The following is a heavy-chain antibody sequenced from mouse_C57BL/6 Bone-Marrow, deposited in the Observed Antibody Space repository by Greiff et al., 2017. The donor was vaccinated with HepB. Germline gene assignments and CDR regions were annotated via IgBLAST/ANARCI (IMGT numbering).Heavy chain of an antibody. J-gene: IGHJ1*03. V-gene: IGHV1-81*01. D-gene: IGHD2-1*01. Sequence: VMLVESGAELARPGASVKLSCKASGYTFTSYGISWVKQRTGQGLEWIGEIYPRSGNTYYNEKFKGKATLTADKSSSTAYMELRSLTSEDSAVYFCAREGMVTKWYFDVWGTGTTVTVSS. CDR2: IYPRSGNT. CDR1: GYTFTSYG. CDR3: AREGMVTKWYFDV.